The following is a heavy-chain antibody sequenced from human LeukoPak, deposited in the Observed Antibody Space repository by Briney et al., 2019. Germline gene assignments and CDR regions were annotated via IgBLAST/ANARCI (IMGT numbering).Heavy chain of an antibody. CDR1: GGSTSSSSYY. D-gene: IGHD6-13*01. CDR2: IYYSGST. V-gene: IGHV4-39*01. J-gene: IGHJ5*02. Sequence: SETLSLTCTVSGGSTSSSSYYWGWIRQPPGKGLEWIGSIYYSGSTYYNPSLKSRVTISVDTSKNQFSLKLSSVTAADTAVYYCARRGSSSWYGWFDPWGQGTLVTVSS. CDR3: ARRGSSSWYGWFDP.